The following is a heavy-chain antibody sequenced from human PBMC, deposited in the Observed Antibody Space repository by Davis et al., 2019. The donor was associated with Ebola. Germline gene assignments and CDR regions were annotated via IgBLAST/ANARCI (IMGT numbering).Heavy chain of an antibody. V-gene: IGHV3-7*01. J-gene: IGHJ4*02. CDR3: TRGVFDF. Sequence: GESLKISCAASGFTFSSYWMSWVRQAPGKGLEWVANIKQDGSEKYYVDSVRGRFTISRDNAKNSLSLQMNRLTAEDAAVYYCTRGVFDFWGQGSLVTVSS. CDR2: IKQDGSEK. CDR1: GFTFSSYW.